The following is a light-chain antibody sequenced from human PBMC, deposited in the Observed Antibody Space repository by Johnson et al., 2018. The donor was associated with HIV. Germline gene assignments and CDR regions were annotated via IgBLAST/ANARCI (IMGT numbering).Light chain of an antibody. CDR2: ANN. V-gene: IGLV1-51*01. J-gene: IGLJ1*01. CDR1: TSNIGSNY. CDR3: GTWDSSLSAGV. Sequence: QLVLTQPPSVSAAPGQKVTISCSGSTSNIGSNYVSWYQQLPGTAPRLLISANNERPSGIPDRFSASKSGTSATLGITGLQTGDEADYYCGTWDSSLSAGVFGTGTKVTVL.